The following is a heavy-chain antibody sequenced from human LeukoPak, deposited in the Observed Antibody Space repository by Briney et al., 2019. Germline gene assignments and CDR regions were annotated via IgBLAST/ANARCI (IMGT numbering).Heavy chain of an antibody. CDR1: GYIFTTYF. CDR2: INPDNGDT. J-gene: IGHJ4*02. CDR3: AREGGYDILTGYQDY. D-gene: IGHD3-9*01. V-gene: IGHV1-2*02. Sequence: ASVKVSCKASGYIFTTYFIHWVRQAPGQGLEWMGWINPDNGDTNYVQKFQGRVTMTRDTSISTAYMELTRLRSDDTAVYYCAREGGYDILTGYQDYWGQGTLVTVSS.